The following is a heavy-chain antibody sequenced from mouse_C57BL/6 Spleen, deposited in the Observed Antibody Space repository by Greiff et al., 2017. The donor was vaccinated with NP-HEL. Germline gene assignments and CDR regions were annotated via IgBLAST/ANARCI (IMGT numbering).Heavy chain of an antibody. J-gene: IGHJ3*01. Sequence: QVQLQQSGAELVRPGTSVKVSCKASGYDFTNYLIEWVKQRPGQGLEWIGVINPGSGGTNYNEKFKGKATLTADKSSSTAYMQLSSLTSEDSAVYFCARAGGFAYWGQGTLVTVSA. D-gene: IGHD4-1*01. CDR2: INPGSGGT. CDR1: GYDFTNYL. CDR3: ARAGGFAY. V-gene: IGHV1-54*01.